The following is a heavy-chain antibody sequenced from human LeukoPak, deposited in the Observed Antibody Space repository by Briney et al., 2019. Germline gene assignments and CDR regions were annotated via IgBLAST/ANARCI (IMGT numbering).Heavy chain of an antibody. CDR3: AKDPQKWESYFDY. CDR2: IRYDGSNK. J-gene: IGHJ4*02. CDR1: GFTFSSYG. Sequence: GGSLRLSCAASGFTFSSYGMHWVRQAPGKGLEWVAFIRYDGSNKYYADSVKGRFTISRVNSKNTLYLQMNSLRAEDTAVYYCAKDPQKWESYFDYWGQGTLVTVSS. D-gene: IGHD1-26*01. V-gene: IGHV3-30*02.